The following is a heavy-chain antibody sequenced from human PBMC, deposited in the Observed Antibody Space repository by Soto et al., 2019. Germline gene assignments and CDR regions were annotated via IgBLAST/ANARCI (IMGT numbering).Heavy chain of an antibody. Sequence: GSGPTLVNPTQTLTLTCTFSGFSLSTSGVGVGWIRQPPGKALEWLALIYWNDDKRYSPSLKSRLTITKDTSKNQVVLTMTNMDPVDTATYYCAHKQQLVLFQDTTVGWFDPWGQGTLVTVSS. V-gene: IGHV2-5*01. D-gene: IGHD6-13*01. CDR2: IYWNDDK. J-gene: IGHJ5*02. CDR3: AHKQQLVLFQDTTVGWFDP. CDR1: GFSLSTSGVG.